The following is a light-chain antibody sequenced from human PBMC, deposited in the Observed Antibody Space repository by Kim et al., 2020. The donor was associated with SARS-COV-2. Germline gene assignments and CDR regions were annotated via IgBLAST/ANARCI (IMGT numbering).Light chain of an antibody. Sequence: SYELTQPPSVSVSPGQTASITCSGDKLGHKYACWYQQKPGQSPVLVIYQNLKRPSGIPERFSGSNSGNTATLTISGTQAMDEAYYYCQAWDSNTSVLFGGGTQLTVL. CDR3: QAWDSNTSVL. CDR1: KLGHKY. CDR2: QNL. J-gene: IGLJ2*01. V-gene: IGLV3-1*01.